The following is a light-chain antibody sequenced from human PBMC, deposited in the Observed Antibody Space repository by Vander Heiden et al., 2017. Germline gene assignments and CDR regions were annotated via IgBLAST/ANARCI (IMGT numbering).Light chain of an antibody. J-gene: IGKJ5*01. Sequence: EIVMTQSPATLSVSPGERATLCCKASQSVSSNLAWYQQKPAQAPRLLIYGASTRAPGIPATFSGSGSATEFTLTISSLQSADFAVYYCQQYNNWPPITFGQGTRLEIK. CDR2: GAS. CDR3: QQYNNWPPIT. CDR1: QSVSSN. V-gene: IGKV3-15*01.